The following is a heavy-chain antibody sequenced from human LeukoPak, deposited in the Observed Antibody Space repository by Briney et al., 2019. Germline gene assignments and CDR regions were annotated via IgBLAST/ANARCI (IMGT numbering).Heavy chain of an antibody. CDR3: AKDSAEFYYDSSGYYPNF. Sequence: PGGSLRLSCAASGFTFSSYGMHWVRQAPGMGLEWVAIISYDGSNKYYADSVKGRFTISRDNSKNTLYVQMNSLRAEDTAVYYCAKDSAEFYYDSSGYYPNFWGQGTLVTVSS. CDR1: GFTFSSYG. J-gene: IGHJ4*02. CDR2: ISYDGSNK. D-gene: IGHD3-22*01. V-gene: IGHV3-30*18.